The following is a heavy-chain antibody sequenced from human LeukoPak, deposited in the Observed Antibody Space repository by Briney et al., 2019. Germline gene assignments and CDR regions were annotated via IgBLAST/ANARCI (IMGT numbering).Heavy chain of an antibody. D-gene: IGHD1-7*01. J-gene: IGHJ6*03. CDR2: ISGSGGST. Sequence: PGGSLRLSCAASGFTFSSYAMSWVRQAPGKGLEWVSAISGSGGSTYYADSVKGRFTISRDNSKNTLYLQMNSLRAEDTAVYYCAKGNGNNWNYVNYMDVWGKGTTVTVSS. CDR1: GFTFSSYA. CDR3: AKGNGNNWNYVNYMDV. V-gene: IGHV3-23*01.